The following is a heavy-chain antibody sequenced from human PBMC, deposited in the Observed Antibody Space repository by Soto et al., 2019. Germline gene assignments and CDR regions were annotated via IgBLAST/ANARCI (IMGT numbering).Heavy chain of an antibody. Sequence: QVQLVESGGGVVQPGRSLRLSCAASGFTFSSYGMHWVRQAPGKGLEWVAVISYDGSNKYYADSVKGRVTISSNNSKNTLYLQMNSLRAEATSVYSCAKDGSHSDHDCGGDCYYGYWGKGTLVTVSS. CDR3: AKDGSHSDHDCGGDCYYGY. J-gene: IGHJ4*02. CDR1: GFTFSSYG. D-gene: IGHD2-21*02. V-gene: IGHV3-30*18. CDR2: ISYDGSNK.